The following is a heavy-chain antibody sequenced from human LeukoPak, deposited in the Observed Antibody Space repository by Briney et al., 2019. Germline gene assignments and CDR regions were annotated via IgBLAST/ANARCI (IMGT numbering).Heavy chain of an antibody. CDR2: ISGSGGST. CDR1: GFTFSSYA. J-gene: IGHJ4*02. D-gene: IGHD3-22*01. Sequence: PGGSLRLSCAASGFTFSSYAMSWVRQAPGEGLEWVSAISGSGGSTYYADSVKGRFTISRDNSKNTLYLQMNSLRAEDTAVYYCAKSSSPPYYYDSSGYYYFDYWGQGTLVTVSS. CDR3: AKSSSPPYYYDSSGYYYFDY. V-gene: IGHV3-23*01.